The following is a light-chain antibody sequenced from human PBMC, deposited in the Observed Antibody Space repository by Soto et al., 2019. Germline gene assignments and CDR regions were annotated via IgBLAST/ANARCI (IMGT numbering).Light chain of an antibody. Sequence: QSALTQPPSASGSPGQPVTISCTGTSSDVGGYNRVSWYQHHPGKAPKLIIYEVVKRPSGVPDRFSGSKSGNTASLTVSGLQAEDEADYYCNSYAGNSWVFGGGTKVTVL. CDR3: NSYAGNSWV. V-gene: IGLV2-8*01. J-gene: IGLJ3*02. CDR1: SSDVGGYNR. CDR2: EVV.